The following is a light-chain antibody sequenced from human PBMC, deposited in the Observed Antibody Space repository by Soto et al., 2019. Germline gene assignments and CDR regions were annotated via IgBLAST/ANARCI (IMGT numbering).Light chain of an antibody. CDR1: QSINSN. Sequence: VLTQSPGTLSLSPGERASLSCWASQSINSNYIAWYQQKPGQAPRLVMYDASSRASGIPSRFSGSRSGTEFSLTISSLQSEDFGVYYCQQYNSWLTFGGGTKVDIK. CDR2: DAS. V-gene: IGKV3-15*01. CDR3: QQYNSWLT. J-gene: IGKJ4*01.